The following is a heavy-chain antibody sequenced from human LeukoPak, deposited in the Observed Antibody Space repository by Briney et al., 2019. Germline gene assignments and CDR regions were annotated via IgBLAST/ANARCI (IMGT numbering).Heavy chain of an antibody. V-gene: IGHV1-69*04. J-gene: IGHJ5*02. CDR3: ARDRTRALGRQYNWFDP. Sequence: SVKVSRKASGGTFSSYAISWVRQAPGQGLEWMGRIIPILGIANYAQKFQGRVTITADKSTSTAYMELSSLRSEDTAAYYCARDRTRALGRQYNWFDPWGQGTLVTVSS. CDR2: IIPILGIA. CDR1: GGTFSSYA. D-gene: IGHD1-14*01.